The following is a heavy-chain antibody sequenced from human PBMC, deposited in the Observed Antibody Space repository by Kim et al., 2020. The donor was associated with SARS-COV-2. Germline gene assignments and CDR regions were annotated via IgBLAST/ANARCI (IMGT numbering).Heavy chain of an antibody. D-gene: IGHD2-2*01. J-gene: IGHJ6*02. CDR1: GGSISSGGYY. CDR2: IHDSGST. V-gene: IGHV4-31*03. Sequence: SETLSLTCTVSGGSISSGGYYWSWIRQHPGKGLEWIGYIHDSGSTYYNLSLRSRVTISVDTSKNQFSLKLSSVTAADTAVYYCARDLWDIVVVPAARVGMDLWGQGTTVTVSS. CDR3: ARDLWDIVVVPAARVGMDL.